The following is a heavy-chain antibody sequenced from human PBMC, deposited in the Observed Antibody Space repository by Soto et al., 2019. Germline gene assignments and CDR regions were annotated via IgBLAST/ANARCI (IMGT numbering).Heavy chain of an antibody. Sequence: ASVKVSCKASGGTFSRYAISWVRRAPGQGLEWIGGFIPIYGTRNYAQKFQGRVTITADESTSTAYMELSSLRSEDTAVYYCARAERPYGDYDNYYYAMDVWDQGTSVNVSS. J-gene: IGHJ6*02. CDR3: ARAERPYGDYDNYYYAMDV. V-gene: IGHV1-69*13. CDR2: FIPIYGTR. CDR1: GGTFSRYA. D-gene: IGHD4-17*01.